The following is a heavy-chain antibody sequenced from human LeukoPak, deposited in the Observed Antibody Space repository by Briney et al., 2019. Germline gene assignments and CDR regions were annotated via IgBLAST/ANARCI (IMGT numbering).Heavy chain of an antibody. CDR1: GFTFSSSG. V-gene: IGHV3-33*01. CDR2: IWDDGTNK. D-gene: IGHD2-21*02. CDR3: ARGGCGDYCYFDY. J-gene: IGHJ4*02. Sequence: GSLRLSCAASGFTFSSSGMHWVRQAPGRGLEWVAVIWDDGTNKYYVDSVKGRFTVSRDISRKTLYLQMNSLRAEDTAVYYCARGGCGDYCYFDYWGQGTLVTVSS.